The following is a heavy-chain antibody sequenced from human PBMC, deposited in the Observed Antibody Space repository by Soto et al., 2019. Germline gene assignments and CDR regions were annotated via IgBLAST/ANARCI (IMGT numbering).Heavy chain of an antibody. V-gene: IGHV3-7*01. CDR1: GFTFSSYW. Sequence: EVQLVESGGGLVQPGGSLRLSCAASGFTFSSYWMSWVRQAPGKGLEWVANIKQVGSEKYYVDSVKGRFTISRDNAKNSLYLQMNSLRAEDTAVYYCARVSYDYIWGSYRYNAFDIWGQGTMVTVSS. J-gene: IGHJ3*02. CDR2: IKQVGSEK. CDR3: ARVSYDYIWGSYRYNAFDI. D-gene: IGHD3-16*02.